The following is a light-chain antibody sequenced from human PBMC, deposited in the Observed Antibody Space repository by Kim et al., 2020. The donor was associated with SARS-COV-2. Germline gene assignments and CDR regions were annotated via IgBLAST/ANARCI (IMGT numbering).Light chain of an antibody. CDR1: SGHSSYI. CDR3: ETWDSNTRV. CDR2: LEGSGSY. Sequence: SSVKLTCTLSSGHSSYIIAWHQQQPGKAPRYLMKLEGSGSYNKGSGVPDRFSGSSSGAARYLTISNLQSEDEADYYCETWDSNTRVFGGGTKLTVL. V-gene: IGLV4-60*03. J-gene: IGLJ3*02.